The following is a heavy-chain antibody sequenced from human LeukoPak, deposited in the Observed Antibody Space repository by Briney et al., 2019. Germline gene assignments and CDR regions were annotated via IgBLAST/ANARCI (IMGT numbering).Heavy chain of an antibody. Sequence: SETLSLTCTISGGSLSSSDYYWGWIRKPPGVGLEWIGNIFHSGSTYYNPSLKSRVTISIDTSKNHFSLNLSSVTAADTAVYYCARHPGFGEADYWGQGTLVTVSS. CDR3: ARHPGFGEADY. CDR1: GGSLSSSDYY. CDR2: IFHSGST. J-gene: IGHJ4*02. V-gene: IGHV4-39*01. D-gene: IGHD3-10*01.